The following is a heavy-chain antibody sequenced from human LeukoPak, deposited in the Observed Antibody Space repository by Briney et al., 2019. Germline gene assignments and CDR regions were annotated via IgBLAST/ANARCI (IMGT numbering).Heavy chain of an antibody. CDR2: IYPRDGST. Sequence: ASVKVSCKASGYTFTSNYIHWVRQAPGQGLEWMGMIYPRDGSTSYAQKFQGRVTVTRDTSTSTVHMELSGLRSEDTAVYYCARDQEGFDYWGQGTLSPSPQ. CDR3: ARDQEGFDY. J-gene: IGHJ4*02. V-gene: IGHV1-46*01. CDR1: GYTFTSNY.